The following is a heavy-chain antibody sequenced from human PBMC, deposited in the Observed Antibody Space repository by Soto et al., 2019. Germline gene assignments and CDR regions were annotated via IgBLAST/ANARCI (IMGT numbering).Heavy chain of an antibody. Sequence: PSETLSLTCTVSGGSISSGGYYWSWIRQHPGKGLEWIGYIDYSGSTYYNPSLKSRVTISVDTSKNQFSLKLSSVTAADTAVYYCARALLNLREEGALDYWGQGTLVTVSS. CDR2: IDYSGST. CDR1: GGSISSGGYY. CDR3: ARALLNLREEGALDY. D-gene: IGHD1-26*01. V-gene: IGHV4-31*03. J-gene: IGHJ4*02.